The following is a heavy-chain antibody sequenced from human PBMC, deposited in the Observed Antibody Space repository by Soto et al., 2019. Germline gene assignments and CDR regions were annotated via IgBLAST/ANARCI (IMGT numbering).Heavy chain of an antibody. CDR1: GGSFSGYY. V-gene: IGHV4-34*01. Sequence: PSETLSLTCGVYGGSFSGYYWSWIRQPPGKGLEWIGEINHSGSTNYNPSLKSRVTISVDMSKNQFSLKLTSVTAADTAVYYCARGYYGSGSYLYFDYWGQGTLVTVSS. CDR3: ARGYYGSGSYLYFDY. J-gene: IGHJ4*02. CDR2: INHSGST. D-gene: IGHD3-10*01.